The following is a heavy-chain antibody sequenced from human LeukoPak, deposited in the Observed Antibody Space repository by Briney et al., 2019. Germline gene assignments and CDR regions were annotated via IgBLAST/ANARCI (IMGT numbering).Heavy chain of an antibody. V-gene: IGHV3-20*04. Sequence: GGSLRLSCAASGFTFDDYGMSWVRQAPGKGLEWVSGINWNGGSTGYADSVKGRFTISRDSAKNSLYLQMNSLRAEDTALYYCARGGGGYCSGGSCYTYYFDYWGQGTLVTVSS. CDR1: GFTFDDYG. J-gene: IGHJ4*02. CDR2: INWNGGST. CDR3: ARGGGGYCSGGSCYTYYFDY. D-gene: IGHD2-15*01.